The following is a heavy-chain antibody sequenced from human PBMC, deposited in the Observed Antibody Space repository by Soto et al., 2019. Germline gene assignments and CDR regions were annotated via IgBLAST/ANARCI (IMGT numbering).Heavy chain of an antibody. V-gene: IGHV3-48*01. Sequence: GGSLRLSCAASGFTFSSYSMNWVRQAPGKGLEWVSYISSSSSTIYYADSVKGRFTISRDNAKNSRYLQMNSLRAEDTAVYYCARRSSGFWYFDLWGRGTLVTVSS. CDR3: ARRSSGFWYFDL. CDR1: GFTFSSYS. J-gene: IGHJ2*01. CDR2: ISSSSSTI. D-gene: IGHD6-19*01.